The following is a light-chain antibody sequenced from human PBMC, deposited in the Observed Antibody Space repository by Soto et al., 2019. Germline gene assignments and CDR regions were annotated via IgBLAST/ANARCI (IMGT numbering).Light chain of an antibody. CDR2: AAS. J-gene: IGKJ3*01. CDR3: QRSYILKFT. Sequence: DIQMTQSPSSLSASVGDRVTITCRASQSISRYLNWYQQKPGKAPKLLIYAASTLQSGVPSRFSGGVSGTDFTLTISSLQPEDFSTYYCQRSYILKFTFAPGTKVDIK. CDR1: QSISRY. V-gene: IGKV1-39*01.